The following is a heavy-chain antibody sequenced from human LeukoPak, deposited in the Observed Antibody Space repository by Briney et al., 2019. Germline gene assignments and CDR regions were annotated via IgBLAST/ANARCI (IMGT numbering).Heavy chain of an antibody. J-gene: IGHJ3*02. V-gene: IGHV1-18*01. CDR3: ARVRRIAAAGYDAFDI. CDR2: ISAYNGNT. CDR1: GYTFTSYG. Sequence: ASVKVSCKASGYTFTSYGISWVRQAPGQGLECMGWISAYNGNTNYAQKLQGRVTMTTDPSTSTVYMEVRSLRSDDTAVYYCARVRRIAAAGYDAFDIWGQGTMVTVSS. D-gene: IGHD6-13*01.